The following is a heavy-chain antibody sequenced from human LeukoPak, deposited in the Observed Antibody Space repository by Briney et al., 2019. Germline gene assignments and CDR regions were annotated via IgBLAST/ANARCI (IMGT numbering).Heavy chain of an antibody. V-gene: IGHV1-2*02. CDR2: IKPDSGGT. J-gene: IGHJ4*02. CDR3: ARAFCSGGDCYSKSNFDS. CDR1: GYTFTAYH. Sequence: ASVKVSCKASGYTFTAYHMHWVRQAPGQGLEWMGWIKPDSGGTNYAQKVQGRVTMTRDTSITTAYMELSRQRSDDTAVYSCARAFCSGGDCYSKSNFDSWGQGTLVTVSS. D-gene: IGHD2-15*01.